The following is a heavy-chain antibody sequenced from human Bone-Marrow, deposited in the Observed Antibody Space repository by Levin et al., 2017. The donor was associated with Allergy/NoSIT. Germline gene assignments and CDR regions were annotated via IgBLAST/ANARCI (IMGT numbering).Heavy chain of an antibody. CDR3: ARDEQLSPARREVDTRAKPNTIDY. J-gene: IGHJ4*02. Sequence: GESLKISCAASGFTFSSYSMNWVRQAPGKGLEWVSSISSSSSYIYYADSVKGRFTISRDNAKNSLYLQMNSLRAEDTAVYYCARDEQLSPARREVDTRAKPNTIDYWGQGTLVTVSS. CDR2: ISSSSSYI. CDR1: GFTFSSYS. D-gene: IGHD5-18*01. V-gene: IGHV3-21*01.